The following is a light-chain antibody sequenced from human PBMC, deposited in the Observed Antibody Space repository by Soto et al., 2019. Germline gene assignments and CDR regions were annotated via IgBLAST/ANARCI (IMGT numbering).Light chain of an antibody. J-gene: IGLJ1*01. CDR2: DVS. V-gene: IGLV2-14*03. Sequence: QSVLTQPASVSGSPGQSITISCTGTSSDIGAYNYVSWYQHHPGKAPKLMVYDVSSRPSGVSNRFSGSKSGNTASLTISGLQAEDEADYYCASYTTSGTPYVFATGTKLTVL. CDR3: ASYTTSGTPYV. CDR1: SSDIGAYNY.